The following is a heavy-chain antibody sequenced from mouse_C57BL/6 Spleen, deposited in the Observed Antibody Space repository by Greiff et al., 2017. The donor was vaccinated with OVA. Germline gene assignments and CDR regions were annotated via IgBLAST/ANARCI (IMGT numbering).Heavy chain of an antibody. CDR2: ISSGSSTI. Sequence: EVQVVESGGGLVKPGGSLKLSCAASGFTFSDYGMHWVRQAPEKGLEWVAYISSGSSTIYYADTVKGRFTISRDNAKNTLFLQMTSLRSEDTAMYYCARADYYGRGYFDYWGQGTTLTVSS. V-gene: IGHV5-17*01. CDR1: GFTFSDYG. J-gene: IGHJ2*01. CDR3: ARADYYGRGYFDY. D-gene: IGHD1-1*01.